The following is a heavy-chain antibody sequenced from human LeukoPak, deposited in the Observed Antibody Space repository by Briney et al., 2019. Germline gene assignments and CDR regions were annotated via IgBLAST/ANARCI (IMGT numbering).Heavy chain of an antibody. CDR1: GFTFSSYW. Sequence: PGGSLRLSCAASGFTFSSYWMSWVRQAPGKGLGWVANIKQDGSEKYYVDSVKGRFTISRDNAKNSLYLQMNSLRAEDTAVYYCARLDYYGSGSYQVDYWGQGTLVAVSS. J-gene: IGHJ4*02. V-gene: IGHV3-7*03. CDR2: IKQDGSEK. D-gene: IGHD3-10*01. CDR3: ARLDYYGSGSYQVDY.